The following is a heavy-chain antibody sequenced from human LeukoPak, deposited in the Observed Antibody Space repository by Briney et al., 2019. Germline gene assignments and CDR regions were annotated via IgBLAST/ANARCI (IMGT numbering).Heavy chain of an antibody. J-gene: IGHJ4*02. Sequence: GGSLRLSCAASGFTFSSYAMPWVRQDPGKGLGWVSVVTGSGDNTYYSDSVKGRFTISRDNSKNTLYLQMNSLRAEDTAVYYCAKRRSDGSHYIDYWGQGTPVTVSS. D-gene: IGHD2-15*01. CDR3: AKRRSDGSHYIDY. V-gene: IGHV3-23*01. CDR2: VTGSGDNT. CDR1: GFTFSSYA.